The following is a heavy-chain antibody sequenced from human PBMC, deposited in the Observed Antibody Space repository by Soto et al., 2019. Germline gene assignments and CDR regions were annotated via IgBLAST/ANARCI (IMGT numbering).Heavy chain of an antibody. V-gene: IGHV1-46*03. Sequence: GASVKVACKASGYTFSSYYMNWVRQAPGQGLEWLGIINPSGGYTTYAQRFLGRVTMTSDTSTSTVHMELGSLTSEDTSVYYCARGGGIVVVTASYDHWGQGTLVTVS. CDR1: GYTFSSYY. D-gene: IGHD2-21*02. J-gene: IGHJ4*02. CDR3: ARGGGIVVVTASYDH. CDR2: INPSGGYT.